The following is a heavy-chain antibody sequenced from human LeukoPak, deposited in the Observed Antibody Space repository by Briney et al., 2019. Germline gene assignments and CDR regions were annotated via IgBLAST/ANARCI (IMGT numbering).Heavy chain of an antibody. Sequence: PSETLSLTCAVYGGSFSGYYWSWIRQPPGKGLEWIGEINHSGSTNYNPSLKSRVTISVDTSKNQFSLKLSSVTAADTAVYYCARGGGYSGYDLFYYYYYYGMDVWGQGTTVTVS. V-gene: IGHV4-34*01. CDR2: INHSGST. CDR3: ARGGGYSGYDLFYYYYYYGMDV. J-gene: IGHJ6*02. D-gene: IGHD5-12*01. CDR1: GGSFSGYY.